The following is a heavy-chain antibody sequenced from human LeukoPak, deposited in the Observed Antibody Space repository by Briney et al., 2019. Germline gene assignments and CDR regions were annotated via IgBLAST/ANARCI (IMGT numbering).Heavy chain of an antibody. CDR2: ISYDGSNK. J-gene: IGHJ4*02. V-gene: IGHV3-30-3*02. D-gene: IGHD5-12*01. CDR3: AKLTSLGSGYDYGYFDY. Sequence: GGSLRLSCAASGFTFSSYAMHWVRQAPGKGLEWVAVISYDGSNKYYADSVKGRFTISRDNSKNTLYLQMNSLRAEDTAVYYCAKLTSLGSGYDYGYFDYWGQGTLVTVSS. CDR1: GFTFSSYA.